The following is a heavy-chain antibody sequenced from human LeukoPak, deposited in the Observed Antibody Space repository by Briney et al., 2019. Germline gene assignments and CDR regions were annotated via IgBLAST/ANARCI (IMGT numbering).Heavy chain of an antibody. Sequence: GGSLRLSCAASGFTFSSYGMHWVRQAPGKGLEWVAFIRYDGSNKYYADSVKGRFTISRDNSKNTLYLQMNSLRAEDTAVYYCAREVVVVAATRWFDPWGQGTLVTVSS. D-gene: IGHD2-15*01. CDR2: IRYDGSNK. CDR1: GFTFSSYG. CDR3: AREVVVVAATRWFDP. V-gene: IGHV3-30*02. J-gene: IGHJ5*02.